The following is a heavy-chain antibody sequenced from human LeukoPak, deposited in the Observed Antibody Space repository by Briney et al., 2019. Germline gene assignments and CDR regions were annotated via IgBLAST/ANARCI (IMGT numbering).Heavy chain of an antibody. Sequence: PGGSLRLSCAAPGFTFSSYGMHWVRQAPGQGLEWMGWINPNSGGTNYAQKFQGRVTMTRDTSISTAYMELSRLRSDDTAVYYCARAAYCSGGSYSTPFDYWGQGTLVTVSS. D-gene: IGHD2-15*01. CDR3: ARAAYCSGGSYSTPFDY. V-gene: IGHV1-2*02. CDR2: INPNSGGT. J-gene: IGHJ4*02. CDR1: GFTFSSYG.